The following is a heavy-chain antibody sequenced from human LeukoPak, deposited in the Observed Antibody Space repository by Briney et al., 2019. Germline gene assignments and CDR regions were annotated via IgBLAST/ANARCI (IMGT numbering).Heavy chain of an antibody. J-gene: IGHJ6*03. CDR1: GFTFSSYE. CDR3: AREQVGRGYYYMDV. V-gene: IGHV3-48*03. D-gene: IGHD1-26*01. CDR2: ISSSGSTI. Sequence: GGSLRLSCAASGFTFSSYEMNWVRQAPGKGLEWVSYISSSGSTIYYADSVKGRFTISRDNSKSTLYLQMNSLRAEDTAVYYCAREQVGRGYYYMDVWGKGTTVTISS.